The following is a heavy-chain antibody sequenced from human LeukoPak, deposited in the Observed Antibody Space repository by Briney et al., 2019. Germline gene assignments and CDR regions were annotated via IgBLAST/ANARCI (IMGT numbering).Heavy chain of an antibody. D-gene: IGHD3-3*01. V-gene: IGHV4-39*07. Sequence: SETLSLTCTVSGGSISSSSYYWGWIRQPPGKGLEWIGSIYYSGSTYYNPSLKSRVTISVDTSKNQFSLKLSSVTAADTAVYYCVTGLRFLEWLLIGRDYWGQGTLVTVSS. J-gene: IGHJ4*02. CDR1: GGSISSSSYY. CDR2: IYYSGST. CDR3: VTGLRFLEWLLIGRDY.